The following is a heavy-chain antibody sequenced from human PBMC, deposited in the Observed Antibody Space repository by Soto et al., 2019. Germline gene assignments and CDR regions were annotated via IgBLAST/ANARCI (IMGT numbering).Heavy chain of an antibody. J-gene: IGHJ6*02. V-gene: IGHV4-31*03. CDR1: GGSISSGGYY. CDR3: SRPLRGYYYGLDV. Sequence: QVQLQESGPGLVKPSQTLSLTCTVSGGSISSGGYYWSWIRQHPGKALEWIGYIHYSGSTYYNPSLNSRVTMSVDTSKNQFSLKLSSVTAADTALYFCSRPLRGYYYGLDVWGQGTTVTVSS. CDR2: IHYSGST.